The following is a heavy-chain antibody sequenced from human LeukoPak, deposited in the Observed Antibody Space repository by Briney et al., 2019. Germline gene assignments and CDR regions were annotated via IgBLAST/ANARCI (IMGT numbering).Heavy chain of an antibody. CDR2: IYWNDDK. CDR1: GFSLSTSGVG. Sequence: SGPTLVNPTQTLTLTCTFSGFSLSTSGVGVGWIRQPPGKALEWLALIYWNDDKRYSPSLKSRLTITKDTSKNQVVLTVTNMDPVDTATYYCAHSDDFWSGGYYYGMDVWGQGATVTVSS. CDR3: AHSDDFWSGGYYYGMDV. D-gene: IGHD3-3*01. J-gene: IGHJ6*02. V-gene: IGHV2-5*01.